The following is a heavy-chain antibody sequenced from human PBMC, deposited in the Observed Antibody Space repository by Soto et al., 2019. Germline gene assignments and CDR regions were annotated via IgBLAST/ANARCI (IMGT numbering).Heavy chain of an antibody. D-gene: IGHD3-9*01. CDR1: GVTFISYA. CDR2: ISYDGSNK. V-gene: IGHV3-30-3*01. J-gene: IGHJ5*02. CDR3: ARDPRLYYDILTGYYMAWPAGFDP. Sequence: GSLRVCCAASGVTFISYAVHWVRKDPVKGLEWVAVISYDGSNKYYADSVKGRFTISRDNSKNTLYLQMNSLRAEDTAVYYCARDPRLYYDILTGYYMAWPAGFDPWGKGTPVTVSS.